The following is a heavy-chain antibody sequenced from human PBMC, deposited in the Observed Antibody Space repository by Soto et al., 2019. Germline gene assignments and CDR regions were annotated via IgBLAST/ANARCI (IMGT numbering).Heavy chain of an antibody. CDR2: IKSKTDGWTT. Sequence: GGSLRLSCAASGFTFSNAWMSWVRQAPGKGLEWVGRIKSKTDGWTTDYAAPVKGRFTISRDDSKNTLYLQMNSLKTEDTAVYYCTTDTGRYCSITSCYAEYFQHWGQGTLVTVSS. CDR3: TTDTGRYCSITSCYAEYFQH. J-gene: IGHJ1*01. V-gene: IGHV3-15*01. CDR1: GFTFSNAW. D-gene: IGHD2-2*01.